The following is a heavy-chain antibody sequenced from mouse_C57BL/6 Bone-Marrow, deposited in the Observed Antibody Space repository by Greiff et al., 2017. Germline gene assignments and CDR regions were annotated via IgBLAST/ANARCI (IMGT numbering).Heavy chain of an antibody. J-gene: IGHJ3*01. CDR2: IYPASGNP. CDR1: GYTFTDYY. Sequence: QVQLQQSGPELVKPGASVKISCKASGYTFTDYYINWVKQRPGQGLEWIGWIYPASGNPKYNEKFKGKATLTVDTSASTAYMQLSSRTSEDSAVYFCARGREFADWGQGTLVTVSA. V-gene: IGHV1-84*01. CDR3: ARGREFAD.